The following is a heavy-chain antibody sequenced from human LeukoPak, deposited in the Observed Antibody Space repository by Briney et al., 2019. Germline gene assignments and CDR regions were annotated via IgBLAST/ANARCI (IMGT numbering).Heavy chain of an antibody. V-gene: IGHV1-2*02. CDR1: GYTFTGYY. CDR3: ARDPDYDILTGYSPLDY. J-gene: IGHJ4*02. Sequence: ASVKVSFKASGYTFTGYYMHWVRQAPGQGLEWMGWINPNSGGTNYAQKFQGRVTMTRDTSISTAYMELSRLRSDDTAVYYCARDPDYDILTGYSPLDYWGQGTLVTVSS. D-gene: IGHD3-9*01. CDR2: INPNSGGT.